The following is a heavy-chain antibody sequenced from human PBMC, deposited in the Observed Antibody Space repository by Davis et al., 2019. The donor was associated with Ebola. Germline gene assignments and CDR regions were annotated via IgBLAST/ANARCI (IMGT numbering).Heavy chain of an antibody. V-gene: IGHV3-23*01. Sequence: GESLKISCAASGFMFSSYAMSWVRQAPGKGLEWVSVISGGGDSTYYIDSVKGRFTISRDNSKNTVSLQMNSLRAEDTAIYFCARSRSPDYWGQGTLVTVSS. J-gene: IGHJ4*02. CDR2: ISGGGDST. CDR3: ARSRSPDY. D-gene: IGHD3-10*01. CDR1: GFMFSSYA.